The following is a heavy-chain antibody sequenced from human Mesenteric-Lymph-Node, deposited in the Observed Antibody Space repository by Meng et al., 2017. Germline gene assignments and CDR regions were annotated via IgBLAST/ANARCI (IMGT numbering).Heavy chain of an antibody. V-gene: IGHV1-8*01. CDR2: MSPKSGDT. Sequence: QVQLVQFGAEVKEPGASVKVSCKASGYIFSNLDINWVRQAAGQGLEWMGWMSPKSGDTGYAQKFQGRVTMTRDTSINTAYMELSSLRSEDTGLYFCARGITQGVDYWGQGTLVTVSS. J-gene: IGHJ4*02. CDR3: ARGITQGVDY. CDR1: GYIFSNLD.